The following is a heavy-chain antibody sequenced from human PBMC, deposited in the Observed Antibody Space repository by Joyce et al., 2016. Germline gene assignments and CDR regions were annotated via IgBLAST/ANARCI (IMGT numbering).Heavy chain of an antibody. V-gene: IGHV1-69*02. D-gene: IGHD5-24*01. CDR1: GGSFNKYT. Sequence: QVHLVQSGAEVKKSGSSVKVSCKASGGSFNKYTVSWVRQDPGQGLAWMGRITPMLNMTNYAQEFQGRVTITADKSTTTAYMQLTGLRSDDTAVYFCAGTFNYPHHDGMDVWGQGTTVTVSS. CDR2: ITPMLNMT. CDR3: AGTFNYPHHDGMDV. J-gene: IGHJ6*02.